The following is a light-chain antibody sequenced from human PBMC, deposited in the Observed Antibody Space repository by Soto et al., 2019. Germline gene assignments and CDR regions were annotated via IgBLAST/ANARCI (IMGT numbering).Light chain of an antibody. Sequence: QSVLTQPPSVSGAPGQRVIISCTGSSSNIGAGYDVHWYRQLPGTAPKLLIYGNSNRPSGVPDRFSGSKSGTSASLAITGLQAEDEADYYCQSYDSSLSGWVFGGGTKVTVL. V-gene: IGLV1-40*01. J-gene: IGLJ3*02. CDR3: QSYDSSLSGWV. CDR1: SSNIGAGYD. CDR2: GNS.